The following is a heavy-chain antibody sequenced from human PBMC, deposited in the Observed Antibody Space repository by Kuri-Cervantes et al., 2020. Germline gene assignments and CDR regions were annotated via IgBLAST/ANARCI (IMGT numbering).Heavy chain of an antibody. D-gene: IGHD6-13*01. V-gene: IGHV1-18*04. Sequence: ASVKVSCKVSGYTFTNYYIHWVRQAPGQGLEWMGWISAYNGNTNYAQKLQGRVTMTTDTSTSTAYMELRSLRSDDTAVYSCARGIAGPTDWGQGTLVTVSS. CDR1: GYTFTNYY. CDR2: ISAYNGNT. J-gene: IGHJ4*02. CDR3: ARGIAGPTD.